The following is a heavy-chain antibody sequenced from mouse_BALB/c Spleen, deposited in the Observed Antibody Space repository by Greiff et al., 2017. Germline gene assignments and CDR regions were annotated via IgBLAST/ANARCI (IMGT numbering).Heavy chain of an antibody. V-gene: IGHV1S29*02. Sequence: LKQSGPELVKPGASVKISFKALGFTFTDLYMHWVKQSHGKSLEWIGYIYPYNGGTGYNQKFKSKDTLTVDNSSSTAYMELRSLTSEDSAVYYCARDYGSSYDYWGQGTTLTVSS. CDR2: IYPYNGGT. CDR1: GFTFTDLY. J-gene: IGHJ2*01. CDR3: ARDYGSSYDY. D-gene: IGHD1-1*01.